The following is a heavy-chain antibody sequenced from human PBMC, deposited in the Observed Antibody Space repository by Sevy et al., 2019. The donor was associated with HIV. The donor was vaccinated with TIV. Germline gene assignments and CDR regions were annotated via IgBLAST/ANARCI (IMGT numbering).Heavy chain of an antibody. Sequence: GGSLRLSCATSGFTFSYYGMHWVRQAPGKGLEWVAVIWYDGSSEFYADSVRGRFTISRDNSKNIVYLKMNRLGDEDTAVYYCAGDKRDMIRGVVITSYYFEYWGQGTLVTVSS. CDR3: AGDKRDMIRGVVITSYYFEY. V-gene: IGHV3-33*01. J-gene: IGHJ4*02. CDR1: GFTFSYYG. D-gene: IGHD3-10*01. CDR2: IWYDGSSE.